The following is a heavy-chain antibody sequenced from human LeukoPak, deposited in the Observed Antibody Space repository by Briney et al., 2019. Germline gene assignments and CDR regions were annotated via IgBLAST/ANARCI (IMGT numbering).Heavy chain of an antibody. CDR3: ARDLYGSGSYYGNNWFDP. D-gene: IGHD3-10*01. CDR2: IIPIFGTA. Sequence: SVKVSCKASGYTFTSYYMHWVRQAPGQGLEWMGGIIPIFGTANYAQKFQGRVTITADESTSTAYMELSSLRSEDTAVYYCARDLYGSGSYYGNNWFDPWGQGTLVTVSS. CDR1: GYTFTSYY. J-gene: IGHJ5*02. V-gene: IGHV1-69*13.